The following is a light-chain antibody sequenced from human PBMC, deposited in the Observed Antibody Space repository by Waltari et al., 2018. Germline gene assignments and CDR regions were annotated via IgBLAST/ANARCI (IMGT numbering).Light chain of an antibody. CDR1: SSDVGSYNL. V-gene: IGLV2-23*02. Sequence: QSALTQPASVSGSPGQSITISCTGTSSDVGSYNLVSWYQQHPGKAPKLMIYEVSKRPSGVSNRFSGSKSGNTASLTISGLQAEDEADYYCCSYAGSSTSYWVFGGGTKLTVL. CDR2: EVS. J-gene: IGLJ3*02. CDR3: CSYAGSSTSYWV.